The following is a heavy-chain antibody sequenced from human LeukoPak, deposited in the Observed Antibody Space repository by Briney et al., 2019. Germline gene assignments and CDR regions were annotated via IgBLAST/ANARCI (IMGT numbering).Heavy chain of an antibody. CDR1: GFTFSGYA. CDR3: ARGSTYYDSSGQVPFDY. CDR2: INGGGNT. V-gene: IGHV3-21*06. Sequence: GGSLRLSCAASGFTFSGYAMNWVRQAPGKGLEWVSSINGGGNTFYADSVKGRFAISRDNAKNSLYLQMNGLRAEDTAVYYCARGSTYYDSSGQVPFDYWGQGTLVTVSS. D-gene: IGHD3-22*01. J-gene: IGHJ4*02.